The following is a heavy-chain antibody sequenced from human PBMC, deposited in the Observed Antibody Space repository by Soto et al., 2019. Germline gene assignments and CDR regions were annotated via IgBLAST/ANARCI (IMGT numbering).Heavy chain of an antibody. D-gene: IGHD6-19*01. V-gene: IGHV1-18*01. CDR3: SGDAQKWLVAAFEI. J-gene: IGHJ3*02. CDR1: GYTFVSYG. Sequence: QVQLVQSGAEVKEPGASVKVSCKASGYTFVSYGISWVRQAPGQGLEWMGWISPYNGNTNYAQKFQGRVTMTTDTSTSTVYMELRSLRSDDTAVYYCSGDAQKWLVAAFEIWGQGTMVTVSS. CDR2: ISPYNGNT.